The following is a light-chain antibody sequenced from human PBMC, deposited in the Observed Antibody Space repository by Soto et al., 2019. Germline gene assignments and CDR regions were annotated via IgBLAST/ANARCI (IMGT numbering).Light chain of an antibody. CDR1: SSNFGAGYD. Sequence: QSVLTQPPSVSAAPGQRVTFSCTGSSSNFGAGYDVHWYQQLPGTAPKLLIYGNNNRPSGVPDRFSSSKSGTSASLAITGLQAEDEADYYGQAYDSILSGVGFGGGTKLTVL. CDR2: GNN. J-gene: IGLJ2*01. CDR3: QAYDSILSGVG. V-gene: IGLV1-40*01.